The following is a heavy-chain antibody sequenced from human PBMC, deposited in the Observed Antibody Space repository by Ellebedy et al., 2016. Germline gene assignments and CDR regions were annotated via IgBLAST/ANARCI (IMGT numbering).Heavy chain of an antibody. Sequence: GESLKISCAASGFTFSSYAMHWVRQAPGKGLEWVAVISYDGSNKYYADSVKGRFTISRDNSKNTLYLQMNSLRAEDTAVYYCARGDLGVAFDIWGQGTMVTVSS. CDR3: ARGDLGVAFDI. D-gene: IGHD3-16*01. V-gene: IGHV3-30-3*01. J-gene: IGHJ3*02. CDR2: ISYDGSNK. CDR1: GFTFSSYA.